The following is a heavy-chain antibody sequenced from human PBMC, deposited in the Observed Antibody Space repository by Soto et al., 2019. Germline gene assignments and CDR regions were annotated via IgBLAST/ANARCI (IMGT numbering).Heavy chain of an antibody. CDR3: ARSRGLYSSSSRCYPPSSDP. J-gene: IGHJ5*02. D-gene: IGHD2-2*01. Sequence: GGTLRLAWAGCGFRCNSNEMTWVRQAPGKGMEWISSISSSGGSIYYADSGKGRWTVSRDNAKNSRYVQMNSRRAEERAVYYCARSRGLYSSSSRCYPPSSDPSRRRPLLTLSS. V-gene: IGHV3-48*03. CDR2: ISSSGGSI. CDR1: GFRCNSNE.